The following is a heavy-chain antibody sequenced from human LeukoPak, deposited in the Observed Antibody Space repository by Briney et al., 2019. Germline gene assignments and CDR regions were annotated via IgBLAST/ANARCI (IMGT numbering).Heavy chain of an antibody. CDR2: IYSGGST. Sequence: PGGSLRLSCAASGFTVSSNYMSWVRQAPGKGLEWVSVIYSGGSTYYADSVKGRLTISRDNSKNTLYLQMNSLRAEDTAVYYCARAAFYYYMDVWGKGTTVTISS. J-gene: IGHJ6*03. CDR1: GFTVSSNY. CDR3: ARAAFYYYMDV. V-gene: IGHV3-53*01.